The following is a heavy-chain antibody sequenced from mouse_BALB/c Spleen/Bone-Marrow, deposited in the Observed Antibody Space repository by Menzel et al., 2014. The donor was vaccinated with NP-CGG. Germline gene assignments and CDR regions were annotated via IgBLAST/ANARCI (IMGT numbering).Heavy chain of an antibody. Sequence: EVQGVESGGNLVKSGGSLKLSCAASGFTFSSYGMSWVRRTPEKRLEWVATISGGGSYTFYPDSVKGRFTISRDNAKNNLYLQLSSLRSEDTALYYCARHAYYDQTEVSFVYWGQGTLVTVSA. CDR1: GFTFSSYG. CDR3: ARHAYYDQTEVSFVY. D-gene: IGHD2-4*01. J-gene: IGHJ3*01. V-gene: IGHV5-9-2*01. CDR2: ISGGGSYT.